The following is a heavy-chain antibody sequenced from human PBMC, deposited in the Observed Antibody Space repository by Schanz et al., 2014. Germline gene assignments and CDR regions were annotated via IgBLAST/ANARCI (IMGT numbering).Heavy chain of an antibody. D-gene: IGHD3-3*01. CDR1: GFDFNSYS. Sequence: EVRLVESGGGLVQPGGSLRLSCEASGFDFNSYSMNWVRQVPGKGLEWVSAISGSGGSTYYADSVKGRFTISRDNAKNSLYLQMNSLRAEDTAVYYCARSAGRDFWSGYYTRFDYWGQGTLVTVSS. J-gene: IGHJ4*02. V-gene: IGHV3-23*04. CDR3: ARSAGRDFWSGYYTRFDY. CDR2: ISGSGGST.